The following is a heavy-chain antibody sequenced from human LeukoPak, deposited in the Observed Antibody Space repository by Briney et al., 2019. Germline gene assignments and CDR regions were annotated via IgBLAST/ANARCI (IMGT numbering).Heavy chain of an antibody. CDR2: INHSGST. V-gene: IGHV4-34*01. D-gene: IGHD2-8*01. Sequence: KPSETLSLTCAVYGGSLSGYYWSWIRQPPGKGLEWIGEINHSGSTNYNPSLKSRVTISVDTSKNQFSLKLSSVTAADTAVYYCARGQRYCTNGVCLYYYYYMDVWGKGTTVTVSS. CDR3: ARGQRYCTNGVCLYYYYYMDV. CDR1: GGSLSGYY. J-gene: IGHJ6*03.